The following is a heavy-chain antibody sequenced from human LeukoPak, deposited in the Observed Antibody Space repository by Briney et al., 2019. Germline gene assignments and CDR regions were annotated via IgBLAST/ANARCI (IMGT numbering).Heavy chain of an antibody. Sequence: PGGSLRLSCAVSGFTFSSYAMTWVRQAPGKGLEWVSAISCSGGSTYYADSVKGRFTISRDNSKNTLFLQMNSLRVEDTAIYYCANDEGCSGDNCYSGSQLIGHWGQGTLVTVSS. V-gene: IGHV3-23*01. CDR2: ISCSGGST. J-gene: IGHJ4*02. CDR1: GFTFSSYA. CDR3: ANDEGCSGDNCYSGSQLIGH. D-gene: IGHD2-15*01.